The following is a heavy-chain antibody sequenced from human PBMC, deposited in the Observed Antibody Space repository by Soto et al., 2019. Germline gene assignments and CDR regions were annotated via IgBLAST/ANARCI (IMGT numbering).Heavy chain of an antibody. V-gene: IGHV3-30-3*01. Sequence: GGSLRLSCAASGFTFSSYAMHWVRQAPGKGLEWVAVISYDGSNKYYADSVKGRFTISRDNSKNTLYLQMNSLRAEDTAVYYCARDIYGMDVWGQGTMVTVSS. CDR3: ARDIYGMDV. CDR1: GFTFSSYA. CDR2: ISYDGSNK. J-gene: IGHJ6*02.